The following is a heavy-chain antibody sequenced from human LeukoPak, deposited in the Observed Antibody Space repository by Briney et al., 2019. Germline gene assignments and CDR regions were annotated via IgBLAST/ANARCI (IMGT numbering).Heavy chain of an antibody. Sequence: GGSLRLSCAASGFTFSDFTMNWVRQAPGKGLEWVSCIGGSSSSYIYYSDSVRGRFTISRDNAKNTLNLQMNSLSAEDTAVYYCARDLGQYYDTSDNWFDPWGQGTLVTVSS. V-gene: IGHV3-21*01. CDR1: GFTFSDFT. J-gene: IGHJ5*02. CDR2: IGGSSSSYI. CDR3: ARDLGQYYDTSDNWFDP. D-gene: IGHD3-22*01.